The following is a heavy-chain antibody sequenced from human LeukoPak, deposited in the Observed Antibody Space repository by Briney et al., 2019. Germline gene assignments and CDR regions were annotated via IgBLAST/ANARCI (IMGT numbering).Heavy chain of an antibody. J-gene: IGHJ4*02. D-gene: IGHD2-2*01. V-gene: IGHV1-69-2*01. Sequence: ASVKVSCKVSGYTFTDYYMHWVQQAPGKGLEWMGLVDPEDGETIYAEKFQGRVTITADTSTDTAYMELSSLRSEDTAVYYCATVPRYCSSTSCYSNPFDYWGQGTLVTVSS. CDR2: VDPEDGET. CDR1: GYTFTDYY. CDR3: ATVPRYCSSTSCYSNPFDY.